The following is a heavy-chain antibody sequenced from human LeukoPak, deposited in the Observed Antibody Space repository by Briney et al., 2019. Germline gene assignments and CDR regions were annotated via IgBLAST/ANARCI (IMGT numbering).Heavy chain of an antibody. CDR1: GFTFSAHY. J-gene: IGHJ2*01. CDR3: ATSGGTSYWYFDL. V-gene: IGHV3-33*08. Sequence: PGGSLRLSCAVSGFTFSAHYMDWVRQAPGKGLEWVAVIWSDGSTKYYADSVKGRFTISRDNSKNTLYLQMNSLRAEDTALYYCATSGGTSYWYFDLWGRGTLVTVSS. D-gene: IGHD4-23*01. CDR2: IWSDGSTK.